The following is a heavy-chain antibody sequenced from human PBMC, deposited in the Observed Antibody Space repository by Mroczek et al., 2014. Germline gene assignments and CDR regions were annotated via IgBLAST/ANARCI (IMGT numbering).Heavy chain of an antibody. CDR3: ARDPSGIAARRHFDY. Sequence: VQLVQSGGGLVKPGGSLRLSCAASGFTFSSYSMNWVRQAPGKGLEWVSSISSSSSYIYYADSVKGRFTISRDNAKNSLYLQMNSLRAEDTAVYYCARDPSGIAARRHFDYWGQGTLVTVSS. CDR1: GFTFSSYS. D-gene: IGHD6-6*01. J-gene: IGHJ4*02. CDR2: ISSSSSYI. V-gene: IGHV3-21*01.